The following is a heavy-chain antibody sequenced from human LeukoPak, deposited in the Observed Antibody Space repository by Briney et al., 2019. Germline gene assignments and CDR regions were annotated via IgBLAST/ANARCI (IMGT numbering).Heavy chain of an antibody. J-gene: IGHJ4*02. CDR1: GYTFTDYA. V-gene: IGHV1-3*01. CDR3: ARGWLAETTVVTPYNY. D-gene: IGHD4-23*01. Sequence: GASVKVSCKASGYTFTDYAIHWVRQAPGQRLEWMGWINADNDNTRYSQKFQGRVTITADESTSTAYMELSSLRSEDTAVYYCARGWLAETTVVTPYNYWGQGTLVTVSS. CDR2: INADNDNT.